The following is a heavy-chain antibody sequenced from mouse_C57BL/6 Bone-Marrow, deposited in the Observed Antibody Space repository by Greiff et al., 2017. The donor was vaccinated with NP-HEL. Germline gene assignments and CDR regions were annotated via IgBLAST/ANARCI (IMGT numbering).Heavy chain of an antibody. Sequence: QVQLQQPGAELARPGASVKLSCKASGYTFTSYGISWVKQRTGQGLEWIGEIYPRSGNTYYNEKFKGKATLTADKSSSTAYMELRSLTSEDAAVYFCAKKGSDYGNPYYAMDYWGQGTSVTVSS. CDR1: GYTFTSYG. V-gene: IGHV1-81*01. CDR2: IYPRSGNT. D-gene: IGHD2-1*01. CDR3: AKKGSDYGNPYYAMDY. J-gene: IGHJ4*01.